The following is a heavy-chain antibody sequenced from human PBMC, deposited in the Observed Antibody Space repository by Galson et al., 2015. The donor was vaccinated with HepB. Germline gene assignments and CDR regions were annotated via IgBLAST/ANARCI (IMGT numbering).Heavy chain of an antibody. CDR3: ARVAWDGSTSSWSGGDV. CDR1: GYTFTTYS. CDR2: ISPYDGNT. D-gene: IGHD2-2*01. J-gene: IGHJ6*02. Sequence: SVKVSCKASGYTFTTYSISWVRQAPGQGLEWMGWISPYDGNTNYAQNLQGRVTMTTDTSTSTVYMEVRSLKFDDTAVYYCARVAWDGSTSSWSGGDVWGQGTTVTVSS. V-gene: IGHV1-18*01.